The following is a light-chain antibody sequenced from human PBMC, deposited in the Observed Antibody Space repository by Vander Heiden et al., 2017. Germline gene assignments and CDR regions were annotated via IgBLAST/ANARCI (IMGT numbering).Light chain of an antibody. CDR1: TSNIGARFD. V-gene: IGLV1-40*01. CDR3: QSYDDSLSGSL. J-gene: IGLJ2*01. Sequence: QSVMTQTPSVSGATGQRVTISCTGSTSNIGARFDVHWYQQLPGTAPKLLIYGNNNRPSGVPDRFSGSKSGTSASLAITGLQAEDEADYYCQSYDDSLSGSLFGGGTKLTVL. CDR2: GNN.